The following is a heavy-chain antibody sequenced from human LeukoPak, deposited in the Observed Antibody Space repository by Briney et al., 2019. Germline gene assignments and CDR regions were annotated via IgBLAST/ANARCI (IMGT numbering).Heavy chain of an antibody. V-gene: IGHV1-18*01. Sequence: ASVKVSCKASGYTFTSYGISWVRQAPGQGLEWMGWISAYNGNTNYAQKLQGRVTMTTDTSTSTAYMELRSLRSDDTAVYYCARASKVVIAIQDYYYYYMDVWGKGTTVTVSS. CDR2: ISAYNGNT. CDR1: GYTFTSYG. CDR3: ARASKVVIAIQDYYYYYMDV. J-gene: IGHJ6*03. D-gene: IGHD2-21*01.